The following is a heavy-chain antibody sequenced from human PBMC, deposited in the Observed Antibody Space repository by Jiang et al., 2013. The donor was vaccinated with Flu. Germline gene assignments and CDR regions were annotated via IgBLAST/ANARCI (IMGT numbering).Heavy chain of an antibody. CDR2: YWDDDK. D-gene: IGHD6-13*01. Sequence: TQTLTLTCTFSGFSLTDWWSGCGLDPSAPRRGPGVACTHYWDDDKHYNPSLRSRLAITKDASKNQVVLTMTNMDPVDTATYFCAHRRALSSSWTFGYFDYWGQGTLVTVSS. CDR1: GFSLTDWWSG. CDR3: AHRRALSSSWTFGYFDY. J-gene: IGHJ4*02. V-gene: IGHV2-5*02.